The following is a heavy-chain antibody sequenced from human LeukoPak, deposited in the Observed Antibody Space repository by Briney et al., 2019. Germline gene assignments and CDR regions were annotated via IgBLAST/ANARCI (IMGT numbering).Heavy chain of an antibody. D-gene: IGHD1-26*01. J-gene: IGHJ4*02. Sequence: SYYSGSTNYNPSLKSRVTISVDTSKNQFSLKLSSVTAADTAVYYCARVNGGSSPSYFDYWGQGTLVTVSS. V-gene: IGHV4-59*01. CDR2: SYYSGST. CDR3: ARVNGGSSPSYFDY.